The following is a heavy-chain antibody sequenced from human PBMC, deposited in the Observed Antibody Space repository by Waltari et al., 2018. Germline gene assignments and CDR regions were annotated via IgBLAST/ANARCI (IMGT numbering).Heavy chain of an antibody. V-gene: IGHV3-33*06. CDR2: VWHDGSYK. CDR3: AKDGSASRLVRYYLDH. Sequence: QVHLVESGGGVVQPGGSLGLSWAASGFSFKHFAIPWVRQAPGKGLEWVAVVWHDGSYKFYADSVKGRFTISRDNSKNTLYFQMNSLRAEDTAMYYCAKDGSASRLVRYYLDHWGPGTLVTVSS. D-gene: IGHD2-8*02. J-gene: IGHJ4*02. CDR1: GFSFKHFA.